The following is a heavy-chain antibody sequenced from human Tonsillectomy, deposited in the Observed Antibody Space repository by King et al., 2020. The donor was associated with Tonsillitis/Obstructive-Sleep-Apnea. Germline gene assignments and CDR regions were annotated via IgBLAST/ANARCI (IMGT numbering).Heavy chain of an antibody. D-gene: IGHD4-23*01. CDR1: GFTFSSYA. Sequence: VQLVESGGGVVQPGRSLRLSCAASGFTFSSYAMHWVRQAPGKGLEWVAVISYDGSNKYYADSVKGRFTISRDNSKNTLYLQMNSLRAEDTAVYYCARECPSTVVTPHGAFDIWGQGTMVTVSS. CDR3: ARECPSTVVTPHGAFDI. CDR2: ISYDGSNK. V-gene: IGHV3-30*04. J-gene: IGHJ3*02.